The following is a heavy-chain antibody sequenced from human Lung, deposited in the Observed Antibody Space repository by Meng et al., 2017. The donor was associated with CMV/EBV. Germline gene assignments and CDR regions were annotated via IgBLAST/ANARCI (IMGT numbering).Heavy chain of an antibody. CDR2: IYFSGDT. J-gene: IGHJ5*02. V-gene: IGHV4-30-4*01. Sequence: QVQLQESGPGRVTPSQPLSLTCTVSGDSISNGDYYWSWIRQPPGKGLEWIGYIYFSGDTYYNTSLKSRITMSVDTSKNQFSLKVRSVTAADTAVYYCARDRASDEWFDPWGQGTLVTVSS. D-gene: IGHD3-10*01. CDR3: ARDRASDEWFDP. CDR1: GDSISNGDYY.